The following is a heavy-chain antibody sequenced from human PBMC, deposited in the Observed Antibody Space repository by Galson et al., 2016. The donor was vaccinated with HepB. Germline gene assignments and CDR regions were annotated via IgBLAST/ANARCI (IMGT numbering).Heavy chain of an antibody. D-gene: IGHD3-3*01. J-gene: IGHJ4*02. CDR2: ILPIFGTT. CDR1: GGTFTSYA. CDR3: ARSAYDFWSGHSRSGKYYFYY. Sequence: SVKVSCKASGGTFTSYAFGWVRQAPGQGLEWMGDILPIFGTTNYAQILQGRVTITADKSTNTVYMELSSLRSDDTAVYYCARSAYDFWSGHSRSGKYYFYYWGQGSLVTVSS. V-gene: IGHV1-69*06.